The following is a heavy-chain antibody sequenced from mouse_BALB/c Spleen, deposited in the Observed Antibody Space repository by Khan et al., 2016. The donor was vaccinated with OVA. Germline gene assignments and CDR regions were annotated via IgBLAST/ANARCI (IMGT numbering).Heavy chain of an antibody. J-gene: IGHJ2*02. CDR1: GYSITSDYA. CDR3: ARVYRVNFDY. CDR2: ISYSGNT. Sequence: VQLKQSGPGLVKPSQSLSLTCTVTGYSITSDYAWNWIRQFPGNKLEWMGFISYSGNTKYNPSLKSRFSITRDTSKNQFFLQLNSVTTEDTATSTCARVYRVNFDYWGQGTSLTVSS. D-gene: IGHD2-14*01. V-gene: IGHV3-2*02.